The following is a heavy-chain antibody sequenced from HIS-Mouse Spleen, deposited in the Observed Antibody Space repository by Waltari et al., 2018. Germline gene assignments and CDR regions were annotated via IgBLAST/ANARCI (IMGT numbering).Heavy chain of an antibody. D-gene: IGHD2-15*01. CDR1: GGSISSYY. J-gene: IGHJ4*02. Sequence: QVQLQESGPGLVKPSETLSLTCTVSGGSISSYYWSWIRQPPGKGLEWIGYIYYSGSTNYNPSLKGRVTISVDTSKNQFSLKLSSVTAADTSVYYWARGGLLAATYYFDYWGQGTLVTVSS. CDR2: IYYSGST. CDR3: ARGGLLAATYYFDY. V-gene: IGHV4-59*08.